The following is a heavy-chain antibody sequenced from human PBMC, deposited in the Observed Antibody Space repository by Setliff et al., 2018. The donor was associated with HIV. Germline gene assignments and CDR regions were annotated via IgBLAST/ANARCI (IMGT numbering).Heavy chain of an antibody. D-gene: IGHD1-26*01. Sequence: GGSLRLSCAASGFTFSSDGMHWVRQAPGKGLEWVGFIRNDGSTTDYADSVKGQFTISRDNSKNTLYLQLNSLRAEDTAVYYCAKGLGRVDWFDPWGQGTLVTVSS. CDR2: IRNDGSTT. CDR1: GFTFSSDG. CDR3: AKGLGRVDWFDP. V-gene: IGHV3-30*02. J-gene: IGHJ5*02.